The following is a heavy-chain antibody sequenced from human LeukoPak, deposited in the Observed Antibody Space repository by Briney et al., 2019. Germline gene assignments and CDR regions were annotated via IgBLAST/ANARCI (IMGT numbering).Heavy chain of an antibody. CDR1: GFAFSTYA. J-gene: IGHJ3*01. CDR3: ARVAYYRVTADQITDAYV. V-gene: IGHV3-30*14. CDR2: ISNDGSNK. D-gene: IGHD2-21*02. Sequence: PGGSLRLSCAASGFAFSTYAMHWVRQAPGKGLEWVAAISNDGSNKYYADSVKGRFTISRDNSKNTLYLQMNSLRAEDTAVYFCARVAYYRVTADQITDAYVWGRGTAVTVSS.